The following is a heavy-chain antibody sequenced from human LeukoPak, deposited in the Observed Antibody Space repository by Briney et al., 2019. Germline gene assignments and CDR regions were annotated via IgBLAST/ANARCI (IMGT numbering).Heavy chain of an antibody. CDR3: ARGGPNSSGWRIDY. V-gene: IGHV4-59*01. CDR1: GGSISSYY. CDR2: IYYSGST. J-gene: IGHJ4*02. D-gene: IGHD6-19*01. Sequence: SETLSLTCTVSGGSISSYYWSWIRQPPGKGLEWIGYIYYSGSTKYNAFLKSRVTISVDTSKNQFSLKLSSVTAADTAVYYCARGGPNSSGWRIDYWGQGTLVTVSS.